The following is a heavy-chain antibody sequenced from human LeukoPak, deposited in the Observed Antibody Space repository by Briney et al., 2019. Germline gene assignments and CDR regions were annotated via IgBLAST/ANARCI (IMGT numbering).Heavy chain of an antibody. CDR2: ISSSSSYI. D-gene: IGHD3-16*01. CDR1: GFTFSSYS. V-gene: IGHV3-21*01. J-gene: IGHJ3*02. CDR3: ARDWAQTYAFDI. Sequence: SGGSLRLSCAASGFTFSSYSMNWVRQAPGKGLEWVSSISSSSSYIYYADSVKGRFTISRDNAKNSLYLQMNSLRAEDTAVYYCARDWAQTYAFDIWGQGTMVTVSS.